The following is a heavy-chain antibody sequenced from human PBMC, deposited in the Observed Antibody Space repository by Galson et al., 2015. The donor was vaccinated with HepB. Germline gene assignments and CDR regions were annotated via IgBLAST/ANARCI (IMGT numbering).Heavy chain of an antibody. CDR2: INPSGGST. J-gene: IGHJ3*02. CDR3: AREGPTYCSSTSCYSEYAFDI. V-gene: IGHV1-46*03. Sequence: SVKVSCKASGYTFTSYYMHWVRQAPGQGLEWMGIINPSGGSTSYAQKFQGRVTMTRGTSASTVYMELSSLRSEDTAVYYCAREGPTYCSSTSCYSEYAFDIWGQGTMVTVSS. D-gene: IGHD2-2*01. CDR1: GYTFTSYY.